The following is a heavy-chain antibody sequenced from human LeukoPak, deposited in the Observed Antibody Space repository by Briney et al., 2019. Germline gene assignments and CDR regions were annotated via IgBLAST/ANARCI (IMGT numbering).Heavy chain of an antibody. CDR2: IESDGSST. CDR1: GFTFSSYW. V-gene: IGHV3-74*01. CDR3: AKDSLGLSGYYEKSGDY. D-gene: IGHD3-22*01. Sequence: GGSLRLSCEASGFTFSSYWMHWVRQAPGKVLVWVLRIESDGSSTTYADSVKGRFTISRDNSKNTLYLQMNSLRAEDTAVYYCAKDSLGLSGYYEKSGDYWGQGTLVTVSS. J-gene: IGHJ4*02.